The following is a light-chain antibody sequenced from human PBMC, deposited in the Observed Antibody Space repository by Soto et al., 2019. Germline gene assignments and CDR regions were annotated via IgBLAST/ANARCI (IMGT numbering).Light chain of an antibody. CDR3: MQDARWPHT. Sequence: DVVLTQSPLSLPVTLGQAASISCRSSQSPLRSDGYTLRWFFQRPGQSPRRLIYKVSNRDSGVPDSLIGSGSGTDFTLQITRVEAEDVGVYFCMQDARWPHTFGQGTKLEIK. CDR2: KVS. J-gene: IGKJ2*01. V-gene: IGKV2-30*02. CDR1: QSPLRSDGYT.